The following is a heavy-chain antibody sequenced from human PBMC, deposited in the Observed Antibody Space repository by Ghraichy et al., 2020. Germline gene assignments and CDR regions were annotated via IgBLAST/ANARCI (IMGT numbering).Heavy chain of an antibody. CDR1: GFTFSGYS. J-gene: IGHJ6*02. CDR3: ARGSKVLRFYYYDGMDV. D-gene: IGHD2-8*01. Sequence: LSLTCVGSGFTFSGYSMNWVRQSPGKGLEWVSYITSSSRTIFYADSVKGRFTISRDNAQNSLYLQMNSLRDEDTAEYYCARGSKVLRFYYYDGMDVWGQGTTVTVAS. CDR2: ITSSSRTI. V-gene: IGHV3-48*02.